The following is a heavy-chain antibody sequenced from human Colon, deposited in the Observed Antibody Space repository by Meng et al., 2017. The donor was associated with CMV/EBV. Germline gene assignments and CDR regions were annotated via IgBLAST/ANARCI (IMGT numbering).Heavy chain of an antibody. J-gene: IGHJ5*02. CDR3: ARGKRIGYCSSTSCYRAGWFDP. V-gene: IGHV6-1*01. Sequence: SETLSLTCAISGDSVSSNSAAWNWIRQSPSRGLEWLGRTYYRSKWYNDYAVSVKSRITINPDTSKNQFSLQLNSVTPEDTAVYYCARGKRIGYCSSTSCYRAGWFDPWGQGTLVTVSS. CDR1: GDSVSSNSAA. CDR2: TYYRSKWYN. D-gene: IGHD2-2*02.